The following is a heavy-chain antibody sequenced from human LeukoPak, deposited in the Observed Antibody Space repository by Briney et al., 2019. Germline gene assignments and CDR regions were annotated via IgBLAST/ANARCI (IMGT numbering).Heavy chain of an antibody. CDR3: AKDQARNLYDYVPWGRFDY. Sequence: GGSLRLSCAASGFTFSSYAMSWVRQAPGKGLEWVSAISGSGGSTYYADSVKGRFTISRDNSKNTLYLQMNSLRAEDTAVYYCAKDQARNLYDYVPWGRFDYWGQGTLVTVSS. J-gene: IGHJ4*02. CDR1: GFTFSSYA. CDR2: ISGSGGST. V-gene: IGHV3-23*01. D-gene: IGHD3-16*01.